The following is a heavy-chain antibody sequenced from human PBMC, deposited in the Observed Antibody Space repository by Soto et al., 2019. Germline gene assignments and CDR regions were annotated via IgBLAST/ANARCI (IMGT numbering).Heavy chain of an antibody. V-gene: IGHV1-18*01. J-gene: IGHJ4*02. CDR3: ARGEAPFGESLH. CDR2: ISPDDGNT. Sequence: ASVKVSCKTSGYTFSSYTIAWVRQAPGQGLEWLGWISPDDGNTEYEQKFQGRVTMTADTLTNNAYMELRSLKYDDTAVYYCARGEAPFGESLHWGQGTPVTVSS. CDR1: GYTFSSYT. D-gene: IGHD3-10*01.